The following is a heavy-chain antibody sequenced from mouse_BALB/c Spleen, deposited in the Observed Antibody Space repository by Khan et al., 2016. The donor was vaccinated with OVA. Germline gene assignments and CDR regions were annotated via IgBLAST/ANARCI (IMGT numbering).Heavy chain of an antibody. Sequence: VQLQQSGPEVMKPGTSVNISCKASGYSFTTYYIHWVKQSHEKSLEWIGYIDPFNGDTNYNQNFKGKATLTVERSSSTAYMHLSGLTSEDSAVFYCTRLGLDNWFAYWGQGTLVTVSA. CDR1: GYSFTTYY. CDR2: IDPFNGDT. D-gene: IGHD4-1*01. J-gene: IGHJ3*01. CDR3: TRLGLDNWFAY. V-gene: IGHV1S135*01.